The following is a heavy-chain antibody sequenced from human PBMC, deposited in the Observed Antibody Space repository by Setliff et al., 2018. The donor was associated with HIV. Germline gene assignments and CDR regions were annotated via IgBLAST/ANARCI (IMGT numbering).Heavy chain of an antibody. J-gene: IGHJ4*03. CDR2: IYTSGST. CDR1: GGSMSRVY. D-gene: IGHD6-19*01. V-gene: IGHV4-4*08. CDR3: ASGREAVAGALHFDY. Sequence: PSETLSLTCSVSGGSMSRVYWSWIRQSPGKGLEWIGYIYTSGSTKYNPSLKSRVTISLDSSKNQFSLKLSSVTAADTAVYYCASGREAVAGALHFDYWGQGTMVTVSS.